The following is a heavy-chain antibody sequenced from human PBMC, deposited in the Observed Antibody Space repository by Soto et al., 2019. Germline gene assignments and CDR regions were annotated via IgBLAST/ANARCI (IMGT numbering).Heavy chain of an antibody. CDR1: GFTVSSNY. D-gene: IGHD3-3*01. J-gene: IGHJ4*02. V-gene: IGHV3-53*01. CDR3: ARLLGDHYDFWSGSDQFT. CDR2: IYSGGST. Sequence: GGSPRLSCAASGFTVSSNYMSWVRQAPGKGLEWVSVIYSGGSTHYADSVKGRFTISRDNSKNTLYLQMNSLRAEDTAVDYCARLLGDHYDFWSGSDQFTWGQGSMVTVSS.